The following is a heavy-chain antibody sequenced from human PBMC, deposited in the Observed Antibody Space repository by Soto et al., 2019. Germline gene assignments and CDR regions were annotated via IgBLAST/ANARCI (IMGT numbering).Heavy chain of an antibody. D-gene: IGHD6-13*01. CDR2: IYYSGST. Sequence: QLQLQESGPGLVKPSETLSLTCTVSGGSISSSSYYWGWIRQPPGKGLEWIGSIYYSGSTYYNPTLNSRVTISVDTSKNQFSLNLSSVTAADTAVYYCARLGIAAAGTGFDPWGQGTLVTVSS. V-gene: IGHV4-39*01. CDR1: GGSISSSSYY. CDR3: ARLGIAAAGTGFDP. J-gene: IGHJ5*02.